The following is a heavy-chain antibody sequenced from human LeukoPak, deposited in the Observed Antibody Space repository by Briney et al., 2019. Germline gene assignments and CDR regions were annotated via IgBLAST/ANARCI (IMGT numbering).Heavy chain of an antibody. CDR3: ARETIGYCSSTSCYVFDY. V-gene: IGHV3-33*01. CDR2: IWYDGSNK. D-gene: IGHD2-2*01. J-gene: IGHJ4*02. Sequence: GGSLRLSCAASGFTFSSYGMHWVRQAPGKGLEWVAVIWYDGSNKYYADSVKGRFTISRDNSKNTLYLQMNRLRAEDTAVYYCARETIGYCSSTSCYVFDYWGQGTLVTVSS. CDR1: GFTFSSYG.